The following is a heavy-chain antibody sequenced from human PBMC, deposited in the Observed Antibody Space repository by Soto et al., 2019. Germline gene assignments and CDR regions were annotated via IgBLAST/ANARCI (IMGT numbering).Heavy chain of an antibody. J-gene: IGHJ4*02. CDR3: ARAGNYYDSSGYYYGFDY. V-gene: IGHV1-18*04. CDR1: GYTFTSYC. Sequence: ASVKVSCKASGYTFTSYCISWVRQAPGQGLEWMGWISAYNGNTNYAQKLQGRVTMTTDTSTSTAYMELRSLRSDDTAVYYCARAGNYYDSSGYYYGFDYWGQGTLVTVSS. D-gene: IGHD3-22*01. CDR2: ISAYNGNT.